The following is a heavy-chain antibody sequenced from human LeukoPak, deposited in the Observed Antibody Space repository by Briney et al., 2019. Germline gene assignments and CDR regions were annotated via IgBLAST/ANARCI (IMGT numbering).Heavy chain of an antibody. D-gene: IGHD2-2*01. CDR3: ASSAPLFDCSSTSCYQG. CDR2: INHGGST. Sequence: SETLSLTCTVSGGSIRSSYYYWGWIRQPPGKGLEWIGEINHGGSTNYNPSLKSRVTISVDTSKNQFSLKLSSVTAADTAVYYCASSAPLFDCSSTSCYQGWGQGTLVTVSS. CDR1: GGSIRSSYYY. V-gene: IGHV4-39*07. J-gene: IGHJ4*02.